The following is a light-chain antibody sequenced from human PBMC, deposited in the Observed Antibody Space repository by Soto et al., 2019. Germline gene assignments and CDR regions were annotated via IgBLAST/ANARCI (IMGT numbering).Light chain of an antibody. CDR2: EVF. CDR3: CSSAGAIPPQV. V-gene: IGLV2-23*02. J-gene: IGLJ1*01. CDR1: SSDVINYNL. Sequence: QSALTQPASVSGSPGQSITISCSGTSSDVINYNLVPWYQQHPGKAPKLLFYEVFKRPSGFSNRFSGSPFANTASLTFFGLQAEDEGDYYCCSSAGAIPPQVFGTGTKVTV.